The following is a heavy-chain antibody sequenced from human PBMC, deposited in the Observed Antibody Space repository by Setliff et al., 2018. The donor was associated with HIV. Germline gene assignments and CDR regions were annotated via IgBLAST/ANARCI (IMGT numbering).Heavy chain of an antibody. V-gene: IGHV4-31*03. CDR2: IYYSGST. CDR3: ASEKVAWTVSDSFFEF. Sequence: SETLSLTCTVSGDSINSGNYYWSWIRQHPGKGLEWIGYIYYSGSTYYSPSLKSRVTISEDTSKNQFSLKLSSVTAADTAVYYCASEKVAWTVSDSFFEFLGQGVPVPVSS. D-gene: IGHD2-15*01. CDR1: GDSINSGNYY. J-gene: IGHJ4*02.